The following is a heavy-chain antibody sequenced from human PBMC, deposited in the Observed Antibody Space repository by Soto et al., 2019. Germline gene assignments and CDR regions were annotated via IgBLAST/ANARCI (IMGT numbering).Heavy chain of an antibody. J-gene: IGHJ6*03. Sequence: EVQLVESGGGLVQPDRPLRLSCEASGFNFENYAMHWVRQVPGKGLEWGSAISWNSGQLDYADSVRGRFTISRDNGKNSLYLEMNSLRPDDTALYFCAKDKSTGEYSYYRYMDVWGRGTTVIVSS. CDR1: GFNFENYA. V-gene: IGHV3-9*01. D-gene: IGHD4-17*01. CDR3: AKDKSTGEYSYYRYMDV. CDR2: ISWNSGQL.